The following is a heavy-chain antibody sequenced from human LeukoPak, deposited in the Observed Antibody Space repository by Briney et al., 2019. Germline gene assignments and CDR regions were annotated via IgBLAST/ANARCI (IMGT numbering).Heavy chain of an antibody. Sequence: PGGSLRLSCAASGFTFSSYGMSWVRQAPGRGLEWVSSISGSGGRTYYADSVKGRFTFSRDNSKNTLYLQMNNLRAEDTAVYYCAKFSGMVRGVLDVFDIWGQGTMVTVSS. D-gene: IGHD3-10*01. CDR1: GFTFSSYG. CDR2: ISGSGGRT. CDR3: AKFSGMVRGVLDVFDI. V-gene: IGHV3-23*01. J-gene: IGHJ3*02.